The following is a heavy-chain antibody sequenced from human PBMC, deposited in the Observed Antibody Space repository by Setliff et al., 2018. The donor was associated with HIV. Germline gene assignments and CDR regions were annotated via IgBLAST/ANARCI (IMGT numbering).Heavy chain of an antibody. CDR3: ARGWFGGYYFAY. D-gene: IGHD3-10*01. V-gene: IGHV4-34*01. CDR1: VESFSGFY. CDR2: INHSGST. Sequence: SETLSLTCAVYVESFSGFYWSWIRQPPGKGLEWIGEINHSGSTNYNPSLKSRVTISVDTSKNQFSLKLSFVTAADTAVYYCARGWFGGYYFAYWGQGTLVTVSS. J-gene: IGHJ4*02.